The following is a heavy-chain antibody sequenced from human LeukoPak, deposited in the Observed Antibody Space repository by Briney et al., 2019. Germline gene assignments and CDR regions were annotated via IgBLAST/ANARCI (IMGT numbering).Heavy chain of an antibody. V-gene: IGHV1-69*13. CDR3: ARDQDGLLDY. D-gene: IGHD3/OR15-3a*01. J-gene: IGHJ4*02. Sequence: ASVKVSCKASGGTFSSYAISWVRQAPGQGLEWMGGIIPIFGTANYAQKFQGRVTITADESTSTAYMELSSLRSDDTAVYYCARDQDGLLDYWGQGTLVTVSS. CDR1: GGTFSSYA. CDR2: IIPIFGTA.